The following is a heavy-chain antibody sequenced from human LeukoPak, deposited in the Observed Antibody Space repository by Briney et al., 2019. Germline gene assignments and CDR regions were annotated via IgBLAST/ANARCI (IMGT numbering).Heavy chain of an antibody. J-gene: IGHJ3*02. CDR1: GGSISSSSYY. V-gene: IGHV4-39*07. D-gene: IGHD1-1*01. CDR2: IYYSGST. CDR3: AVKKRDAFDI. Sequence: SETLSLTCTVSGGSISSSSYYWGWIRQPPGKGLEWIGSIYYSGSTYYNPSLKSRVTISVDTSKNQFSLKLSSVTAADTAVYYCAVKKRDAFDIWGQGTMVTVSS.